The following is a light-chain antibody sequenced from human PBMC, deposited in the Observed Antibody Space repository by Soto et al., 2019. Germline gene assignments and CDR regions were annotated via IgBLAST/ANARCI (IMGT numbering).Light chain of an antibody. CDR3: QQYGDWTRIT. V-gene: IGKV3-15*01. Sequence: EIVMTQSPVTLSVSPGDRVTLSCRASQPINSNLAWYQHKPGQAPRLLISGASIRATGIPGRFSGSGSGAEFTLTISSLQSEDLAVSYCQQYGDWTRITFGQGTRLEI. CDR2: GAS. CDR1: QPINSN. J-gene: IGKJ5*01.